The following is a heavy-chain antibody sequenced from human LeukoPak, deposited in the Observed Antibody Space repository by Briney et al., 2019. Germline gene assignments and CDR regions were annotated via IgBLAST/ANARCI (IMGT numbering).Heavy chain of an antibody. J-gene: IGHJ4*02. CDR3: AKDFEWSYHIDY. CDR2: ISGRGGST. D-gene: IGHD1-26*01. CDR1: GFTFSSYA. V-gene: IGHV3-23*01. Sequence: QSGGSLRLSCAASGFTFSSYAMSWVRQAPGKGLEWVSVISGRGGSTYYADSVKGRFTISRDNSKNTLYLQVNSLRAEDTAIYYCAKDFEWSYHIDYWGQGTLVTVSS.